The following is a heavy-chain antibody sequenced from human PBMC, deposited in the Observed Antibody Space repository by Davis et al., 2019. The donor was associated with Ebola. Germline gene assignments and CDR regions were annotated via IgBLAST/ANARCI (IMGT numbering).Heavy chain of an antibody. D-gene: IGHD4-11*01. CDR1: GASITSGVYY. CDR2: IFYSGNT. V-gene: IGHV4-31*03. Sequence: SETLSLTCTVSGASITSGVYYWGWLRQHPGKGLEWIGYIFYSGNTYYNPSLQSRITMSVDTSKNQFSLKLSSVTAADTAVYYCATTHDYGDYWGQGTLVTVSS. J-gene: IGHJ4*02. CDR3: ATTHDYGDY.